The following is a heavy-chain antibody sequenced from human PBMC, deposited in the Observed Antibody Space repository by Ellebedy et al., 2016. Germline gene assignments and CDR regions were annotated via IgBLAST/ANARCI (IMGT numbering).Heavy chain of an antibody. CDR3: ARDRGSYLDY. CDR2: ISSSSSYT. CDR1: GFTFSDYY. V-gene: IGHV3-11*05. J-gene: IGHJ4*02. Sequence: GESLKISCAASGFTFSDYYMSWIRQAPGKGLEWVSYISSSSSYTNYADSVKGRFTISRDNAKNSLYLQMNSLRAEDTAVYYCARDRGSYLDYWGQGTLVTVSS. D-gene: IGHD1-26*01.